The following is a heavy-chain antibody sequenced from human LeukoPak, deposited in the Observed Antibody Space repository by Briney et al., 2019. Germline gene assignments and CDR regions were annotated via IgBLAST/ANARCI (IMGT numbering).Heavy chain of an antibody. CDR3: ARDFDRDSSGYYPN. CDR2: ISAYNGNT. J-gene: IGHJ4*02. Sequence: ASVKVSCKASGYTFTSYGISWVRQAPGQGLEWMGWISAYNGNTNYAQKLQGRVTITADESTSTAYMELSSLRSEDTAVYYCARDFDRDSSGYYPNWGQGTLVTVSS. CDR1: GYTFTSYG. D-gene: IGHD3-22*01. V-gene: IGHV1-18*01.